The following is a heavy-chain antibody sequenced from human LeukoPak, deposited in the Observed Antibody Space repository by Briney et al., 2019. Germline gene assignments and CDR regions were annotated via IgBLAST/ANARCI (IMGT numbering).Heavy chain of an antibody. V-gene: IGHV1-69*04. CDR3: ARDGRYCSSTSCYPYYGMDV. CDR2: IIPILGIA. J-gene: IGHJ6*02. CDR1: GGTLTTYT. Sequence: PLKVSCKASGGTLTTYTISSVRQAPGQGLEWRGGIIPILGIANYAQKFQGRVTITADKSTSTAYMELSSLRSEDTAVYYCARDGRYCSSTSCYPYYGMDVWGQGTTVTVSS. D-gene: IGHD2-2*01.